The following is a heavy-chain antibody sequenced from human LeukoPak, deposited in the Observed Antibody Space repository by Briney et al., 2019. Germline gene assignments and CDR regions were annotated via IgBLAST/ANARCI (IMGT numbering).Heavy chain of an antibody. J-gene: IGHJ3*02. CDR2: INHSVST. Sequence: SETLSLTCAVYGGSFSGYYWSWIRQPPGKGLEWIGEINHSVSTNYNPSLKSRVTISVDTSKNQFSLKLSSVTAADTAVYYCSWLQPDAFDIWGQGTMVTVSS. CDR3: SWLQPDAFDI. D-gene: IGHD5-24*01. CDR1: GGSFSGYY. V-gene: IGHV4-34*01.